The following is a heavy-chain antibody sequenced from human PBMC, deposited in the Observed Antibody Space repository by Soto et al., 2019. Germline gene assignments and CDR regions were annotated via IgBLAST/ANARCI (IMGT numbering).Heavy chain of an antibody. CDR2: ISGSGGST. J-gene: IGHJ6*02. CDR3: AKAGVEVGDYYGMDV. Sequence: EVQLLESGGGLVQPGGSLRLSCAASGFTFSSYAMSWVRQAPGKGLEWVSAISGSGGSTYYADSVKGRFTISRDNSKNTLYLQMNSLRAEDPAVYYCAKAGVEVGDYYGMDVWGQGTTVTVSS. CDR1: GFTFSSYA. V-gene: IGHV3-23*01.